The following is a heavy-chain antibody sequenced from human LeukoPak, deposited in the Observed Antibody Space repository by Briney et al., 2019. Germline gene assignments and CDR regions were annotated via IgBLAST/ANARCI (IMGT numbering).Heavy chain of an antibody. D-gene: IGHD2-15*01. CDR2: IKQDGSEK. J-gene: IGHJ4*02. CDR1: GFTFSSYW. Sequence: PGGSLRLSWAASGFTFSSYWMSWVRQAPGTGLEGVANIKQDGSEKYYVDSVKGRFTISRDNAKNSLYLQMNSLRAEDTAVYYCARQDCSGGSCYSYWGQGTLVTVSS. CDR3: ARQDCSGGSCYSY. V-gene: IGHV3-7*01.